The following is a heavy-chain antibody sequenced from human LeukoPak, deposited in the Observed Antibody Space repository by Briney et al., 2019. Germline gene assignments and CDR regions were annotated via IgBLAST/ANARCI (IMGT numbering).Heavy chain of an antibody. J-gene: IGHJ6*04. Sequence: GGSLTLSCAASGFTFSDYWMHWVRQAPGKGLVWVSRISSDGSRVTYADSVKGRFTISRDNAKNTLYLQMNSLRAEDTAVYYCAELGITMIGGVWGKGTTVTISS. CDR3: AELGITMIGGV. D-gene: IGHD3-10*02. CDR1: GFTFSDYW. V-gene: IGHV3-74*01. CDR2: ISSDGSRV.